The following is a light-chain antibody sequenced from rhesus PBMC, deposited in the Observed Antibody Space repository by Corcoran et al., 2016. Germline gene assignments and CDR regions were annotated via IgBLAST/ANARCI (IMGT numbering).Light chain of an antibody. CDR3: QQHNSYPFT. Sequence: DIQMTQSPSSLSASVGDTVTITCQASQGISKYLAWYQQKPGKAPKLLIYDASTLQSGVPSRFSGSGSGTAFTLTISSLQPADFSTYYCQQHNSYPFTFGPGTKLDIK. V-gene: IGKV1-25*01. CDR2: DAS. CDR1: QGISKY. J-gene: IGKJ3*01.